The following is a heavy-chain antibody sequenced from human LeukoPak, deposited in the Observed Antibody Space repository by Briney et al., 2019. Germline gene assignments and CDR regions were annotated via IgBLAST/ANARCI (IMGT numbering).Heavy chain of an antibody. V-gene: IGHV3-21*01. CDR3: ARVLLWFGELLPYFDY. Sequence: PGGSLRLSRAASGFTLSSYSMNWVRQAPGKGLEWVSSICISSSYIYYADSVKGRFTISRDNAKNSLYLQMNSLRAEDTAVYYCARVLLWFGELLPYFDYWGQGTLVTVSS. CDR1: GFTLSSYS. J-gene: IGHJ4*02. D-gene: IGHD3-10*01. CDR2: ICISSSYI.